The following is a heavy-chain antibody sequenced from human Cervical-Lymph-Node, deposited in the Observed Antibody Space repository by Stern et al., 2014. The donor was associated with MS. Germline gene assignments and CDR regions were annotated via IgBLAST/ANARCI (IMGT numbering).Heavy chain of an antibody. J-gene: IGHJ4*02. CDR1: GGSVSRGSYY. V-gene: IGHV4-61*01. CDR2: SYYSGST. CDR3: ARDRLDSSHPLDY. D-gene: IGHD3-22*01. Sequence: VQLVESGPGLVKPSETLSLTCTVSGGSVSRGSYYWIWLRQPPGKGLEWIGYSYYSGSTNYNPSLKSRVTISVDTSKNQFSLKLSSVTAADTAVYYCARDRLDSSHPLDYWGQGTLVTVSS.